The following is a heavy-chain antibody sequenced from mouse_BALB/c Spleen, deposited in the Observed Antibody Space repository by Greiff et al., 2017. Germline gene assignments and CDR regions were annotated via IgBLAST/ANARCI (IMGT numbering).Heavy chain of an antibody. CDR1: GFTFSSYG. Sequence: EVKLVESGGGLVQPGGSLKLSCAASGFTFSSYGMSWVRQTPAKRLELVATINSNGGSTNYPDSGKGRFTISRDTAKNTLYLQMSSLKSEDTAMYYCARESSSTRMGYWGQGTTLTVSS. D-gene: IGHD2-4*01. V-gene: IGHV5-6-3*01. CDR3: ARESSSTRMGY. CDR2: INSNGGST. J-gene: IGHJ2*01.